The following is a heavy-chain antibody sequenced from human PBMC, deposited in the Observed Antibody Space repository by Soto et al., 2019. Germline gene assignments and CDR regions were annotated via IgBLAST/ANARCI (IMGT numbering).Heavy chain of an antibody. CDR2: INHSGST. J-gene: IGHJ5*02. CDR3: ARFDAAAGTGGNCFDP. D-gene: IGHD6-13*01. Sequence: SETLSLTCAVYGGSFSGYYWSWIRQPPGKGLEWIGEINHSGSTNYNPSLKSRVTISVDTSKNQFSLKLSSVTAADTAVYYCARFDAAAGTGGNCFDPWGQGILVTVSS. V-gene: IGHV4-34*01. CDR1: GGSFSGYY.